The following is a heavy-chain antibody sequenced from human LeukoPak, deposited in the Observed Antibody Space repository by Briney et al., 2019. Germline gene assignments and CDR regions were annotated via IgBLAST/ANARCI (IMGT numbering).Heavy chain of an antibody. CDR2: IYYSGST. J-gene: IGHJ4*02. CDR3: ARGDYGSYFDY. V-gene: IGHV4-59*01. Sequence: XSXXXXPPGKGLEWIGYIYYSGSTNYNPSLKSRVTISVDTSKNQFSLKLSSVTAADTAVYYCARGDYGSYFDYWGQGTLVTVSS. D-gene: IGHD4-17*01.